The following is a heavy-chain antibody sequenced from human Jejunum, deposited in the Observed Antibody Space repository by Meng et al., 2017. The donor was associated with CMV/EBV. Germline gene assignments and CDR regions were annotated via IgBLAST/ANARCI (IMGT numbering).Heavy chain of an antibody. Sequence: FTFRNYAMSWIRQDPGRGLEWVETISSFGDTTHCTDSVRGRFTISRDNSNNVLYLQMNTLSAGDTALYYCAKDTDSYISTLGTTFDSWGQGTLVTVSS. CDR1: FTFRNYA. J-gene: IGHJ4*02. CDR3: AKDTDSYISTLGTTFDS. V-gene: IGHV3-23*01. CDR2: ISSFGDTT. D-gene: IGHD1-14*01.